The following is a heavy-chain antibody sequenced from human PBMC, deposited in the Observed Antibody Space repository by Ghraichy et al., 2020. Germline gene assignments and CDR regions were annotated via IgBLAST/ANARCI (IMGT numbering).Heavy chain of an antibody. Sequence: GESLNISCAVSGFTVSTNYMSWVRQAPGKGLEWVAAIYGGGATYYTNSVEGRCTISRDSSDNTLNLQMNSIRADEAAVYYCVRGRGYCTSTTCFHFDLWGQGTPVPVSS. J-gene: IGHJ4*02. V-gene: IGHV3-53*01. CDR2: IYGGGAT. CDR1: GFTVSTNY. CDR3: VRGRGYCTSTTCFHFDL. D-gene: IGHD2-2*01.